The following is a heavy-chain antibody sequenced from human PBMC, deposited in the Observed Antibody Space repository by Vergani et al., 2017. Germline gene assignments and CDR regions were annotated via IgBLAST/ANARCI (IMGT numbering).Heavy chain of an antibody. V-gene: IGHV3-30*02. CDR2: IRYDGSSE. D-gene: IGHD2/OR15-2a*01. CDR3: ANSVIAGNVGVAYFGMDV. Sequence: QVQILQSGGGVVQPGGSLRLSCTLSGFTLNTYGIHWVRQAPGKGLEWVSFIRYDGSSEYDGDSVKGRFTISRDKSQNTVNLQMNSLRTEDTAVYFCANSVIAGNVGVAYFGMDVWGRGTTVTVSS. J-gene: IGHJ6*02. CDR1: GFTLNTYG.